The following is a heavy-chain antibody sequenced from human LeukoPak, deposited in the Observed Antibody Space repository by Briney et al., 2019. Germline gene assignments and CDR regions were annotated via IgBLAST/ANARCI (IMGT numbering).Heavy chain of an antibody. CDR2: IYSGGST. CDR1: GFTVSSNY. D-gene: IGHD1-26*01. V-gene: IGHV3-66*01. Sequence: GGSLRLSCAASGFTVSSNYMSWVRQAPGEGLEWVSVIYSGGSTYYADSVKGRFTISRDNSKNTLYLQMNSLRAEDTAVYYCAREADDGGSYYFDYWGQGTLVTVSS. CDR3: AREADDGGSYYFDY. J-gene: IGHJ4*02.